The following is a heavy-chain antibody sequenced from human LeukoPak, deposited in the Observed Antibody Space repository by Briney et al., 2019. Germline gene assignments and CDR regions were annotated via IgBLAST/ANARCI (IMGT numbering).Heavy chain of an antibody. Sequence: ASVKVSCKTSGYSFSNYGIVWVRQAPGRGLEWMGWISAENGNTKTSQKVQGRVTMTTDSSTGIGYLDFGSLKTDDTAVYYCARASDISWPFENWGQGTLVTVSS. D-gene: IGHD6-13*01. J-gene: IGHJ1*01. CDR3: ARASDISWPFEN. V-gene: IGHV1-18*01. CDR2: ISAENGNT. CDR1: GYSFSNYG.